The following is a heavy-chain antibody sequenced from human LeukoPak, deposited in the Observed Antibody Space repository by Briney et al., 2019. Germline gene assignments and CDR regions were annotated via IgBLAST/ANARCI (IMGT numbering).Heavy chain of an antibody. V-gene: IGHV3-23*01. Sequence: GGSLRLSCVGTGFSFSTYGMTWVRQAPGKGLEWVSLISGTGGSIYYAESVKGRFTISRDNAKNSLYLQMNSLRAEDTAVYYCARHCGYCGGGNAFDIWGQGTMVTVSS. CDR3: ARHCGYCGGGNAFDI. J-gene: IGHJ3*02. D-gene: IGHD2-15*01. CDR2: ISGTGGSI. CDR1: GFSFSTYG.